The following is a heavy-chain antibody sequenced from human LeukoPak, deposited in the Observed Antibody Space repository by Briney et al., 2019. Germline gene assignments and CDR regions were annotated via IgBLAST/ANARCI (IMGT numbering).Heavy chain of an antibody. Sequence: PSQTLSLTCSVSGGSISSSAYHWSWFRQHPGKGLEWIGYIYYTGRTYYSPSLKSRVTISLDTSKDQFSLNLSSLTAADTAVYYCASGEFGHGLQVDYWGQGTLVAVSS. CDR2: IYYTGRT. CDR1: GGSISSSAYH. D-gene: IGHD3/OR15-3a*01. CDR3: ASGEFGHGLQVDY. J-gene: IGHJ4*02. V-gene: IGHV4-31*03.